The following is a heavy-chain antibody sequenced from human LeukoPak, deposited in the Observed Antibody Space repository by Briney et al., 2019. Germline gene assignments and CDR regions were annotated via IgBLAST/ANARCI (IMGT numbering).Heavy chain of an antibody. Sequence: SLSLPFSVAGGAATTFSWSWLRQPPPQGTGWIGRIYASGTIKYNPSLKSRVSISMDTSKNQFSLKLTSVTAADTAVYYCARGSGYINFDYWGQGTLVTVSS. CDR2: IYASGTI. CDR1: GGAATTFS. V-gene: IGHV4-4*07. D-gene: IGHD6-25*01. J-gene: IGHJ4*02. CDR3: ARGSGYINFDY.